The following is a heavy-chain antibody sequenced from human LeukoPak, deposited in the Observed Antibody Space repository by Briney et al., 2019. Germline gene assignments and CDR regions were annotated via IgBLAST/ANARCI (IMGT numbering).Heavy chain of an antibody. CDR2: ISGSGVST. Sequence: PGGSLRLSCAASGFTFSTYAMSWVRQAPGKGLEWVSTISGSGVSTYYADSVKGRFTISRDNSKNTLYLQMNSLRAEDTAVYYCAKDVRLRWYLFDYWGQGTLVTVSS. CDR1: GFTFSTYA. V-gene: IGHV3-23*01. J-gene: IGHJ4*02. D-gene: IGHD4-23*01. CDR3: AKDVRLRWYLFDY.